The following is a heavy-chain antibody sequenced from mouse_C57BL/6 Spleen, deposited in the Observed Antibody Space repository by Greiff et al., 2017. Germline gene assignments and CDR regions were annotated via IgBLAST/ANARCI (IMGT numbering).Heavy chain of an antibody. CDR1: GYTFTDHT. D-gene: IGHD2-2*01. Sequence: QVQLKESDAELVKPGASVKISCKVSGYTFTDHTIHWMKQRPEQGLEWIGYIYPRDGSTKYNEKFKGKATLTADKSSSTAYMQLNSLTSEDSAVYCCARRGDYYGYDGYAMDYWGQGTSVTVSS. CDR3: ARRGDYYGYDGYAMDY. V-gene: IGHV1-78*01. J-gene: IGHJ4*01. CDR2: IYPRDGST.